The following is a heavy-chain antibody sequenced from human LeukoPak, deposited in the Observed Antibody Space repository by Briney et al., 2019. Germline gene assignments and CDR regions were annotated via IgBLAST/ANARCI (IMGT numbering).Heavy chain of an antibody. CDR3: ARAKVGVAGFFDY. Sequence: PGGSLRLSCAASGFTVGSDYMSWVRQAPGKGLGWVSVIYSGGSTYYADSVKGRFTISRDSSKNTLFLQMNSLKADDTAVYYCARAKVGVAGFFDYWGQGTLVTVSS. J-gene: IGHJ4*02. CDR2: IYSGGST. CDR1: GFTVGSDY. D-gene: IGHD1-26*01. V-gene: IGHV3-53*01.